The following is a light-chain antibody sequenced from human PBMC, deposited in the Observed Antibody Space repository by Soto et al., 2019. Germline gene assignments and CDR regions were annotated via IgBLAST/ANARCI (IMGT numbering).Light chain of an antibody. CDR1: SSDVGGYNY. CDR2: EVS. J-gene: IGLJ2*01. V-gene: IGLV2-8*01. Sequence: QSVLTQPPSASGSPGQSVTISCTGTSSDVGGYNYVSWYQQHPGKAPTLMIYEVSKRPSGVPDRFSGSKSGNTASLTVSGLQAEDEAHYYCSSYGGTNAVVFGGGTKLTVL. CDR3: SSYGGTNAVV.